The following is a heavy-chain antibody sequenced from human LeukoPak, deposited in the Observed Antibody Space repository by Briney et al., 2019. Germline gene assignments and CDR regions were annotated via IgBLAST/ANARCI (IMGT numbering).Heavy chain of an antibody. CDR1: GGSISSYY. Sequence: SETLSLTCTVSGGSISSYYWSWIRQPAGKGLEWIGRIYTSGSTNYNPSLKSRVTMSVDTSENQFSLKLSSVTAADTAVYYCARDAGTGIYYYYYYMDVWGKGTTVTVSS. V-gene: IGHV4-4*07. CDR3: ARDAGTGIYYYYYYMDV. J-gene: IGHJ6*03. CDR2: IYTSGST. D-gene: IGHD1-7*01.